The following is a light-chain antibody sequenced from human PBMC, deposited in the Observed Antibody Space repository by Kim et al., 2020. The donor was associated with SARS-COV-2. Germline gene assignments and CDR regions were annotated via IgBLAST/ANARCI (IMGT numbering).Light chain of an antibody. J-gene: IGKJ1*01. CDR3: QQHYTTPPT. CDR2: WAS. CDR1: QSVLYSSNNKNY. Sequence: ATINCKSSQSVLYSSNNKNYLVWYQQKPGQPPKLLIYWASTRESGVPDRFSGSGSGTDFTLTISSLQAEDVAVYYCQQHYTTPPTFGQGTKVDIK. V-gene: IGKV4-1*01.